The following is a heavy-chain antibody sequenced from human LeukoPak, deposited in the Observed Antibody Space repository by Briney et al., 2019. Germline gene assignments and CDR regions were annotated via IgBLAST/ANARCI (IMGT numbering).Heavy chain of an antibody. CDR2: ISAYNGNT. Sequence: ASVKVSCKASGYTFTSYGISWVRQAPGQGLEWMGWISAYNGNTNYAQKLQGRVTMTTDTSTSTAYMELRSLRFDDTAVYYCARTYYDFWSGYLSPVPAINWFDPWGQGTLVTVSS. J-gene: IGHJ5*02. V-gene: IGHV1-18*01. CDR3: ARTYYDFWSGYLSPVPAINWFDP. CDR1: GYTFTSYG. D-gene: IGHD3-3*01.